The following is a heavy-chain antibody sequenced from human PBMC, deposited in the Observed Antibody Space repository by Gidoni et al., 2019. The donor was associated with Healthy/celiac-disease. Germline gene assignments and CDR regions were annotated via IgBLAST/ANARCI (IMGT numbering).Heavy chain of an antibody. Sequence: QLHLQESGPGLVKPSETLSLTCTVSGGSFSSSSYYWGWIRQPPGKGLEWIGSIYYSGSTYYNQSRKSRGTITVDTSKNQLSLKLSSVTAADTAVYYCARRLVVTAHNWFDPWGQGTMVTVSS. V-gene: IGHV4-39*01. J-gene: IGHJ5*02. CDR2: IYYSGST. D-gene: IGHD2-21*02. CDR3: ARRLVVTAHNWFDP. CDR1: GGSFSSSSYY.